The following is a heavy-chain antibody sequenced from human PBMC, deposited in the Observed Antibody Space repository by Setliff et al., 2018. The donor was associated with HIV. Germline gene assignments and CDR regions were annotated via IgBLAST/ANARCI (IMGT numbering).Heavy chain of an antibody. V-gene: IGHV4-34*01. CDR2: INHSGST. CDR1: GGSLSGYH. CDR3: ARGGGYDRSGYYPFDY. D-gene: IGHD3-22*01. J-gene: IGHJ4*02. Sequence: SCTVSGGSLSGYHWSWIRQSPEKGLEWIGEINHSGSTNYNPSLKSRVTMSVDTSKNQFSLKLSSVTAADTAVYYCARGGGYDRSGYYPFDYWGQGTPVTVSS.